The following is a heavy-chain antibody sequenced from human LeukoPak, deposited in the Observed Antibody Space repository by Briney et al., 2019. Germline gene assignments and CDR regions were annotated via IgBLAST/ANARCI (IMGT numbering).Heavy chain of an antibody. V-gene: IGHV3-7*01. CDR1: GFTFSSYW. CDR2: IKQDGSEK. D-gene: IGHD1-26*01. CDR3: ARDLWAPYGMDV. Sequence: GGSLRPSCAASGFTFSSYWMSWVRPPPGKGLEWVANIKQDGSEKYYVDSVKGRFTISRDNAKNSLYLQMNSLRAEDTAVYYCARDLWAPYGMDVWGQGTTVTVSS. J-gene: IGHJ6*02.